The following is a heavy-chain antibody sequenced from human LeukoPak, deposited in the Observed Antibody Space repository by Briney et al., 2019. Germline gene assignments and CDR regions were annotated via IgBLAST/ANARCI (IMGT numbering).Heavy chain of an antibody. D-gene: IGHD3-10*01. CDR2: IKQDGSEK. Sequence: GGSLRLSCAASGFIFSSYWMSWVRQAPGKGLEWVANIKQDGSEKYYVDSVKGRFIISRDNAKNSLYLQMNSLRAEDTAVYYCARGQGFGELPYLPPDHWGQGTLVIVSS. CDR1: GFIFSSYW. V-gene: IGHV3-7*03. CDR3: ARGQGFGELPYLPPDH. J-gene: IGHJ5*02.